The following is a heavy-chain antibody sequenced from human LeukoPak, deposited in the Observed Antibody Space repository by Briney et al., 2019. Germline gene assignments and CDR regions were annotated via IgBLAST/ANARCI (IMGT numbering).Heavy chain of an antibody. J-gene: IGHJ3*02. Sequence: PSGGSLRLSCAASGFTFSSYWMHWVRQAPGKGLVWVSRINSDGSSTSYADSVKGRFTISRDNAKNTLYLQMNSLRAEDTAVYYCARAMAVAARIVGFDTWGQGTMVTVSS. CDR1: GFTFSSYW. D-gene: IGHD6-19*01. CDR2: INSDGSST. V-gene: IGHV3-74*01. CDR3: ARAMAVAARIVGFDT.